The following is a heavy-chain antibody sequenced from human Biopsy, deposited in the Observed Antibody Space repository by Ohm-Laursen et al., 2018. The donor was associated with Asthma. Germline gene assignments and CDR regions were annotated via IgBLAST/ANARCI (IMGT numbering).Heavy chain of an antibody. Sequence: SLRLSCTASGFTFSRYVMHWVRQAPGKGLEWVAVISNDGKNEYYGGSVKGRFTISRDKSKSTLYLQLSSLRAEDTAVYFCAREPIRATYFYGMDVWGQGTTVTVSS. J-gene: IGHJ6*02. CDR1: GFTFSRYV. D-gene: IGHD3-3*02. V-gene: IGHV3-30*04. CDR2: ISNDGKNE. CDR3: AREPIRATYFYGMDV.